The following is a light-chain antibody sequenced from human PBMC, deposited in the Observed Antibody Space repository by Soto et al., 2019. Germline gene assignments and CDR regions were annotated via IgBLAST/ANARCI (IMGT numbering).Light chain of an antibody. CDR3: QQYNNSPIT. J-gene: IGKJ5*01. Sequence: EIVLTQSPGTLSLSPGERATLSCRASQSVSSSYLAWYQQKPGQAPRLLIYDASSRATGIPDRFGGSGSATDFTLTISRLEPEDFAVYYCQQYNNSPITFGHGTRLDIK. V-gene: IGKV3-20*01. CDR2: DAS. CDR1: QSVSSSY.